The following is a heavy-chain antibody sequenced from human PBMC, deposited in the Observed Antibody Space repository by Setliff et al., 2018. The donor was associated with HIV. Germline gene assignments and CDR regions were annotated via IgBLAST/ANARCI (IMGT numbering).Heavy chain of an antibody. J-gene: IGHJ4*02. V-gene: IGHV3-33*06. D-gene: IGHD6-13*01. CDR2: IWYDGSNK. CDR3: AKDEGIAAAGSDY. Sequence: GGSLRLSCAASGFTFSSYGMLWVRQAPGKGLEWVAVIWYDGSNKYYADSVKGRFTISRDNSKNTLYLQMNSLRAEDTAVYYCAKDEGIAAAGSDYWGQGTLVTVSS. CDR1: GFTFSSYG.